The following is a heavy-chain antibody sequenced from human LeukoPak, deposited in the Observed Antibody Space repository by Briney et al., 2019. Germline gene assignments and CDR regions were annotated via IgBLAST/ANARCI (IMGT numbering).Heavy chain of an antibody. D-gene: IGHD3-22*01. J-gene: IGHJ4*02. CDR2: ISYDGSNK. CDR3: ARVENGYYYDSSGYSFDY. V-gene: IGHV3-30*03. CDR1: GFTFSSYG. Sequence: GGSLRLSCAASGFTFSSYGMHWVRQAPGKGLEWVAVISYDGSNKYYADSVKGRFTISRDNSKNTLYLQMNSLRAEDTAVYYCARVENGYYYDSSGYSFDYWGQGTLVTVSS.